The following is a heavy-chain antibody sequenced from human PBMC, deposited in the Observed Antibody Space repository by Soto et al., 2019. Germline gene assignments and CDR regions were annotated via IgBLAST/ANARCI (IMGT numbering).Heavy chain of an antibody. CDR2: INPNSGGT. J-gene: IGHJ5*02. V-gene: IGHV1-2*02. D-gene: IGHD3-10*01. Sequence: GASVKVSCKASGYTFTGYYMHWVRQAPGQGLEWMGWINPNSGGTNYAQKFQGRVTMTRDTSISTAYMELSRLRSDDTAVYYCARVPRGFGEFPIMTWGQGTLVTVSS. CDR1: GYTFTGYY. CDR3: ARVPRGFGEFPIMT.